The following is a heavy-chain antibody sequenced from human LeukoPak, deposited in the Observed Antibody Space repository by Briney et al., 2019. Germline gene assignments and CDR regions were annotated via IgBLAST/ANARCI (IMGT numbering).Heavy chain of an antibody. CDR2: IYSGGST. D-gene: IGHD6-19*01. V-gene: IGHV3-66*01. Sequence: GSLRLSCAASGFTVSSNYMSWVRQAPGKGLEWVSVIYSGGSTYYADSVKGRFTISRDNSKNTLYLQMNSLRAEDTAVYYCARSSGWYSLDYWGQGTLVTVSS. CDR3: ARSSGWYSLDY. J-gene: IGHJ4*02. CDR1: GFTVSSNY.